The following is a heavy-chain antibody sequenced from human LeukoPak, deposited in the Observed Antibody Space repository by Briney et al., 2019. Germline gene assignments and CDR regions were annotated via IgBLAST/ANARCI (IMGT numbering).Heavy chain of an antibody. CDR2: INHSGST. V-gene: IGHV4-34*01. CDR3: ARRNSYGNRWWFDP. Sequence: SETLSLTCAVYGGSFSGYYWSWIRQPPGKGLEWIGEINHSGSTNYNPSLKSRVTISVDTSKNQFSLKLSSVTAADTAVYYCARRNSYGNRWWFDPWGQGTLVTVSS. D-gene: IGHD5-18*01. CDR1: GGSFSGYY. J-gene: IGHJ5*02.